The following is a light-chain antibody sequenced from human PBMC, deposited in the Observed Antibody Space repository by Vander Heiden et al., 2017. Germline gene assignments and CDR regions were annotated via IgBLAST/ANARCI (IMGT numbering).Light chain of an antibody. CDR3: QQSYSIPPT. CDR1: QNINTY. Sequence: DIQMTQSPSSLSACVGDRVTLTCPASQNINTYLVWYQQKPGKAPNLLIYAASTLQSDVPSRFSGSGSDTDFTLTISGLHPDDFATYYCQQSYSIPPTFGQGTKVEVK. CDR2: AAS. V-gene: IGKV1-39*01. J-gene: IGKJ2*01.